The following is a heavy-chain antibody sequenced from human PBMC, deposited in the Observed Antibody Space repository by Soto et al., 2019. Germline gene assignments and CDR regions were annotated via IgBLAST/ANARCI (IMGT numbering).Heavy chain of an antibody. Sequence: QVQLVESGGGVVQPGRSLRLSCAASGFTFSRYGMHWVRQAPGKGLEWVAVIWYDGSNKYYADSVKGRVTTSRDNSKNSRYLQMSSLRAEDTAVYSCGWGFDWLWGMDVWGQGTTVAVSS. CDR3: GWGFDWLWGMDV. J-gene: IGHJ6*02. D-gene: IGHD3-9*01. CDR1: GFTFSRYG. V-gene: IGHV3-33*01. CDR2: IWYDGSNK.